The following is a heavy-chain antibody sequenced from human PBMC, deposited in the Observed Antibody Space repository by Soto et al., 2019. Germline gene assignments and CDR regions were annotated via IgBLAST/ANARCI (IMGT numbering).Heavy chain of an antibody. Sequence: SETLSLTCTVSGGSISSGANYWSWVRQHPGKGLEWIGYIYYTGTTYYSPSLKSRLTISLDTSKNQFSLKLTSVTAADTAVYYCARDAYNPDSSSRGGYYYYDMDVWGQGTTVTVSS. D-gene: IGHD6-6*01. J-gene: IGHJ6*02. CDR2: IYYTGTT. CDR3: ARDAYNPDSSSRGGYYYYDMDV. CDR1: GGSISSGANY. V-gene: IGHV4-31*03.